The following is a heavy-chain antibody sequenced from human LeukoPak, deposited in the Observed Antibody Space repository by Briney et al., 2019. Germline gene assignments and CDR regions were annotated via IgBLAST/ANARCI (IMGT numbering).Heavy chain of an antibody. CDR2: INPNSGGT. J-gene: IGHJ4*02. CDR1: GYTFTGYY. CDR3: ARDASRTTAPDDY. Sequence: GASVKVSCKASGYTFTGYYMHWVRQAPGQGLEWMGWINPNSGGTNYAQKFQGRVTMTRDTSISTAYIELSGLTSDDTAVYYCARDASRTTAPDDYWGQGTLVTVSS. D-gene: IGHD1-1*01. V-gene: IGHV1-2*02.